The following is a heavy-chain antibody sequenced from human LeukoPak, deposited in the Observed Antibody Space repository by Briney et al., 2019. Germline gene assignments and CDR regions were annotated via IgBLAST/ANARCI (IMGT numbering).Heavy chain of an antibody. Sequence: GGSLRLSCAASGFTFSNYAMSWVRQAPGKGLEWVSGISGSGGSTYYADSVKGRFTISRDNPKNTVYLHMNSLRAEDTAMYYCARDTRDVDWTLGAFDIWGQGTKVTVSS. CDR1: GFTFSNYA. D-gene: IGHD3/OR15-3a*01. CDR3: ARDTRDVDWTLGAFDI. J-gene: IGHJ3*02. CDR2: ISGSGGST. V-gene: IGHV3-23*01.